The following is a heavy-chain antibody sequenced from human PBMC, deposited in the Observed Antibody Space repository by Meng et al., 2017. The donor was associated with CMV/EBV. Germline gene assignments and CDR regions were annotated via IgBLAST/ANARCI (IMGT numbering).Heavy chain of an antibody. CDR3: ARGWLRARIDY. V-gene: IGHV3-23*01. D-gene: IGHD5-18*01. Sequence: GESLKISCAASGFTFSSYAMSWVRQAPGKGLEWVSAISGSGGSTYYADSVKGRFTISRDNSKNTLYLQMNSLRAEDTAVYYCARGWLRARIDYWGQGTLVTVSS. J-gene: IGHJ4*02. CDR2: ISGSGGST. CDR1: GFTFSSYA.